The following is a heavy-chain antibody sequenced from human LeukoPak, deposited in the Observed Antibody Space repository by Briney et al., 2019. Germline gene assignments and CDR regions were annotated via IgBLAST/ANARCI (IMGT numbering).Heavy chain of an antibody. J-gene: IGHJ4*02. V-gene: IGHV1-18*01. D-gene: IGHD3-10*01. CDR3: AGNYYGSGSYYNWGQEQFDY. CDR1: GYTFTSYG. Sequence: ASVKVSCKASGYTFTSYGISWVRQAPGQGLEWMGWISAYNGNTNYAQKLQGRVTMTTDTSTSTAYMELRSLRSDDTAVYYCAGNYYGSGSYYNWGQEQFDYWGQGTLVTVSS. CDR2: ISAYNGNT.